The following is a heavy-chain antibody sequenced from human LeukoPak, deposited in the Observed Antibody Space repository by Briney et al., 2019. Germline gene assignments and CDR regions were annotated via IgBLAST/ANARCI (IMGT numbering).Heavy chain of an antibody. D-gene: IGHD1-14*01. CDR1: GGSFSGYY. CDR2: INHSGST. Sequence: SETPSLTCAVYGGSFSGYYWSWIRQPPGKGLEWIGEINHSGSTNYNPSLKSRVTISVDTSKNQFSLKLSSVTAADTAVYYCARGGYNRDFDYWGQGTLVTVSS. J-gene: IGHJ4*02. V-gene: IGHV4-34*01. CDR3: ARGGYNRDFDY.